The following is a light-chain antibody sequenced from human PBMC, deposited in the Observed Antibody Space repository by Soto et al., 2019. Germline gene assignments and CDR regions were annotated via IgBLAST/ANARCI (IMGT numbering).Light chain of an antibody. CDR3: QQYNNWPSWT. J-gene: IGKJ1*01. V-gene: IGKV3-15*01. CDR1: QSVSSN. CDR2: GAS. Sequence: EIVIMQSPATLSVSPGERATLSCRASQSVSSNLAWYQQKPGQAPRLLIYGASTRATGIPARFSGSGSGTEFTLTISSLQSEDFAVYYCQQYNNWPSWTFGQ.